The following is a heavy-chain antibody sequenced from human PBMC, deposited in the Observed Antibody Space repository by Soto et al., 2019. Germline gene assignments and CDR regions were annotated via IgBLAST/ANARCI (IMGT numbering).Heavy chain of an antibody. CDR2: ISWRGNNL. V-gene: IGHV3-9*01. Sequence: EVQLVESGGGLVQPGRSLRLSCAASGFKFDDYTMHWVGQTPGKGLEWVSSISWRGNNLDYRDSVKVRFTISRDNAKNSLYLKMNSLRVEDTALYYCIKGLNIDYNSAWFYFEYWGQGTVVTVSS. CDR1: GFKFDDYT. D-gene: IGHD6-19*01. J-gene: IGHJ4*02. CDR3: IKGLNIDYNSAWFYFEY.